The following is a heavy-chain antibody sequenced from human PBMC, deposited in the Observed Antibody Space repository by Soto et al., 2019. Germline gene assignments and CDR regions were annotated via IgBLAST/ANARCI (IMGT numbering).Heavy chain of an antibody. J-gene: IGHJ3*02. Sequence: PGESLKISCKGSGYSFTSYWIGWVRQMRGKGLEWMGIIYPGDSDTRYSPSFQGQVTISADKSISTAYLQWSSLKASDTAMYYCARPPRYYYDSKGAFDIWGQGTMVTVSS. D-gene: IGHD3-22*01. V-gene: IGHV5-51*01. CDR1: GYSFTSYW. CDR2: IYPGDSDT. CDR3: ARPPRYYYDSKGAFDI.